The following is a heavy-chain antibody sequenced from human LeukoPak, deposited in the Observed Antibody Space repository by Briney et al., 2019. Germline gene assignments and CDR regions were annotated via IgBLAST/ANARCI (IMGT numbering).Heavy chain of an antibody. CDR2: ISYDGSNK. Sequence: SGGSLRLSCAASGFTFSSYGMHWVRQAPGKGLEWVAVISYDGSNKYYADSVKGRFTISRDNSKNTLYLQMNSLRAEDTAVYYCARLPRQWLADRFDYWGQGTLVTVSS. D-gene: IGHD6-19*01. V-gene: IGHV3-30*03. CDR3: ARLPRQWLADRFDY. J-gene: IGHJ4*02. CDR1: GFTFSSYG.